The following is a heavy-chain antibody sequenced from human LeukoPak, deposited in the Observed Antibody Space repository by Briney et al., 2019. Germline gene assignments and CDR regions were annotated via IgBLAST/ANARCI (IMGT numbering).Heavy chain of an antibody. CDR2: INHSGST. V-gene: IGHV4-34*01. CDR1: GGSFSGYY. J-gene: IGHJ4*02. CDR3: ARLSFLTSDY. D-gene: IGHD2/OR15-2a*01. Sequence: SETLSLTCTVYGGSFSGYYWSWIRQPPGKGLEWIGEINHSGSTNYNPSLKSRVTISVDTSKNQFSLKLSSVTAADTAVYYCARLSFLTSDYWGQGTLVTVSS.